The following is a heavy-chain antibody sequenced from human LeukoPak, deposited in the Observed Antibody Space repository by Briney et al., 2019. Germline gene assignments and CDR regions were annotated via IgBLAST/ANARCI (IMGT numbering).Heavy chain of an antibody. CDR3: AKDRRWLRFDY. D-gene: IGHD5-24*01. CDR1: GFTFSSYA. V-gene: IGHV3-23*01. J-gene: IGHJ4*02. Sequence: PGGSLRLSCAASGFTFSSYAMHWVRQAPGKGLEWVSGISGSGAGTYYADSVKGRFTISRDNSKNTLYLQMNSLRAEDTAVYYCAKDRRWLRFDYWGQGILVTVSS. CDR2: ISGSGAGT.